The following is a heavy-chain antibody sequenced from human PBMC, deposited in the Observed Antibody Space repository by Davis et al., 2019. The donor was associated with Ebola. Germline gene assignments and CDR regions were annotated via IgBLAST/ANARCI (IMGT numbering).Heavy chain of an antibody. Sequence: GESLKISCAASGFTFSSYGMHWVRQAPGKGLEWVAVIWYDGSNKYYADSVKGRFTISRDNSKNTLYLQMNSLRVEDTAVYYCARWRNSTGRFDCWGQGTPVTVFS. CDR2: IWYDGSNK. CDR1: GFTFSSYG. V-gene: IGHV3-33*01. D-gene: IGHD1-1*01. CDR3: ARWRNSTGRFDC. J-gene: IGHJ4*02.